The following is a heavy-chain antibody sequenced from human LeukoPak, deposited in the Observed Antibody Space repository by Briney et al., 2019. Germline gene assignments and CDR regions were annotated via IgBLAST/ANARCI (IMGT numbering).Heavy chain of an antibody. CDR2: ISSDGSST. V-gene: IGHV3-74*01. D-gene: IGHD6-19*01. J-gene: IGHJ4*02. Sequence: GGSLRLSCAVSGFTFSNCWMHWVRQAPGKRLVWVARISSDGSSTSYADSVKGRFITSRDNAKNTLYLQMSSLRAEDTAVYYCARVTSVTGTIYDSWGQGTLVTVSS. CDR3: ARVTSVTGTIYDS. CDR1: GFTFSNCW.